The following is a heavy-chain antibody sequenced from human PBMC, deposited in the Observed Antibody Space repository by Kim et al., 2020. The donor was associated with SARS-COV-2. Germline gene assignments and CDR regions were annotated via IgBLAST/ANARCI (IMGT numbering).Heavy chain of an antibody. D-gene: IGHD6-13*01. J-gene: IGHJ4*02. CDR3: ARDAPTHTSSWNY. V-gene: IGHV3-23*01. Sequence: EDQGQGRFTISREHSKNTHYLEMSSLRAGDTAEYYCARDAPTHTSSWNYWGQGTLVTVSS.